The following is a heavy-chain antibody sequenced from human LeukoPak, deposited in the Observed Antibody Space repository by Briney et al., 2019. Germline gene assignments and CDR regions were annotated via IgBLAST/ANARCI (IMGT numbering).Heavy chain of an antibody. CDR2: FDPEKGKT. CDR3: TISSTWYGRFDS. D-gene: IGHD6-13*01. CDR1: RYTLTELS. Sequence: GASVKVSCKVSRYTLTELSLNWVRQAPGEGLEWVGGFDPEKGKTMYAQKFQGRVTMKEDTSTDTAYMELSSLRSEDTAMYYCTISSTWYGRFDSWGQGTLVTVSS. V-gene: IGHV1-24*01. J-gene: IGHJ4*02.